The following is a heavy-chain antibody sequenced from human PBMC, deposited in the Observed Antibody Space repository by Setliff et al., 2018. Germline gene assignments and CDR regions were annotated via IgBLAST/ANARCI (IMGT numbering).Heavy chain of an antibody. J-gene: IGHJ5*02. Sequence: SETLSLTCAVSGYSISSGYYWGWIRQPPGKGLEWIGYIYYSGSTYYNPSLRSRVSISVDTSKNQFSLKLSSVTAADTAVYYCARGKSVTASNWFDPWGQGTLVTVSS. CDR3: ARGKSVTASNWFDP. CDR2: IYYSGST. D-gene: IGHD5-18*01. CDR1: GYSISSGYY. V-gene: IGHV4-38-2*01.